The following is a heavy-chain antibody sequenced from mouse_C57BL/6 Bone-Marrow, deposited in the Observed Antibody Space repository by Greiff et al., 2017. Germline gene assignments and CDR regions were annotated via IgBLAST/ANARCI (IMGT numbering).Heavy chain of an antibody. D-gene: IGHD2-4*01. CDR2: IWSGGST. V-gene: IGHV2-2*01. CDR1: GFSLTSYG. Sequence: VKLVESGPGLVQPSQSLSITCTVSGFSLTSYGVHWVRQSPGKGLEWLGVIWSGGSTDYNAAFISRLSISKDNSKGQVFFKMNSLQADDTAIYYCARGGLRLTWFAYWGQGTLVTVSA. J-gene: IGHJ3*01. CDR3: ARGGLRLTWFAY.